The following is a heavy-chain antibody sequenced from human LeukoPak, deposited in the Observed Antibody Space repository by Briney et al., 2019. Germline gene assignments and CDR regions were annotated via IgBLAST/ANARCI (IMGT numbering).Heavy chain of an antibody. Sequence: SETLSLTCTVSGYSLSSGYYWGWIRQPPGKGLEWIGSIYHSGSTYYNPSLKSRVTISIDTSKNQFSLKLSSVTAADTAVYYCARVDCSGGSCYSRYFEYWGQGTLVTVSS. V-gene: IGHV4-38-2*02. D-gene: IGHD2-15*01. CDR3: ARVDCSGGSCYSRYFEY. J-gene: IGHJ4*02. CDR2: IYHSGST. CDR1: GYSLSSGYY.